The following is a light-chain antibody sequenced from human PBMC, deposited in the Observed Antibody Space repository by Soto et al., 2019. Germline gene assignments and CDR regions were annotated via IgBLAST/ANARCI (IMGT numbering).Light chain of an antibody. J-gene: IGKJ4*01. CDR2: GAS. Sequence: EIVLTQSPGTLSLSPGARATLSXRASQSVSSSSLAWYQQKPGQAPRLLIYGASSRATGIPDRFSGSGSGTDFTLTISRLEPEDFAVYYCQQYSSSPLTFGGGTKVDIK. CDR3: QQYSSSPLT. CDR1: QSVSSSS. V-gene: IGKV3-20*01.